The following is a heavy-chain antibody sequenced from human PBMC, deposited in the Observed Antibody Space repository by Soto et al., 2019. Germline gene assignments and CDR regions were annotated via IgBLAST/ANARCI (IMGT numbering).Heavy chain of an antibody. Sequence: VSCKASGFTFTSSAMQWVRQARGQRLEWIGWIVVGSGNTNYAQKFQERVTITRDMSTSTAYMELNSLRAEDTAVYYCARDPITMVRGVIITTDPLDVWGQGTTVTVSS. D-gene: IGHD3-10*01. CDR3: ARDPITMVRGVIITTDPLDV. V-gene: IGHV1-58*02. CDR2: IVVGSGNT. CDR1: GFTFTSSA. J-gene: IGHJ6*02.